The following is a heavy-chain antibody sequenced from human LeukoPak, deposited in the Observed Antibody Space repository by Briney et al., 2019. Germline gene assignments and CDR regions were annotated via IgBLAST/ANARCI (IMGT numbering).Heavy chain of an antibody. Sequence: GGPLRLSCVGSGFTFRSHAMSWVRQAPEKGLEFVSGIYENGGTTYYADSVKGRFSISRDNSKNTLYLQMDSLRGEDTAVYYCAKDFRIGYSAHFDYWGQGALVTVSS. D-gene: IGHD2-21*01. CDR3: AKDFRIGYSAHFDY. J-gene: IGHJ4*02. CDR2: IYENGGTT. CDR1: GFTFRSHA. V-gene: IGHV3-23*01.